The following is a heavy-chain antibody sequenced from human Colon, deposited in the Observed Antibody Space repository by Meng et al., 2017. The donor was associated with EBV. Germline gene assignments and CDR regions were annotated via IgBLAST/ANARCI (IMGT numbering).Heavy chain of an antibody. CDR2: VRYSGTA. CDR3: ARHVYGDSYGF. Sequence: PQPQGPGPGLVNPSETPSLTCTVSGGCLDKSDYFWDWIRQPPGKGLEWIGSVRYSGTAYYNPSLTSRVTISVDTSKNQFSLNLSSLTAADTAVYYCARHVYGDSYGFWGQGTLVTVSS. CDR1: GGCLDKSDYF. V-gene: IGHV4-39*01. J-gene: IGHJ4*02. D-gene: IGHD4-17*01.